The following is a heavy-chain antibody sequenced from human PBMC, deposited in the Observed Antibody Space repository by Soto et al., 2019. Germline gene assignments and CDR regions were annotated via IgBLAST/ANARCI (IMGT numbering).Heavy chain of an antibody. J-gene: IGHJ5*02. Sequence: SETLSLTCTVSGGSISSYYWSWIRQPPGKGLEWIGYIYYSGSTNYNPSLKSRVTLSVDTSKNQFSLKLSSVTAADTAVYYCARDPNTAMAPYNWFDPWGQGTLVTVSS. CDR1: GGSISSYY. CDR2: IYYSGST. CDR3: ARDPNTAMAPYNWFDP. D-gene: IGHD5-18*01. V-gene: IGHV4-59*01.